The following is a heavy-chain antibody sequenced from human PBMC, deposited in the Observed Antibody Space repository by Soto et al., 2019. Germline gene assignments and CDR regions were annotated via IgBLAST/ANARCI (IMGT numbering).Heavy chain of an antibody. CDR1: GFTFSSYA. CDR3: ARNVLRYFDWLPPPYGMDV. V-gene: IGHV3-30-3*01. D-gene: IGHD3-9*01. J-gene: IGHJ6*02. CDR2: ISYDGSNK. Sequence: QVQLVESGGGVVQPGRSLRLSCAASGFTFSSYAMHWVRQAPGKGLEWVAVISYDGSNKYYADSVKGRFTISRDNSKNMLYLQMNSLRAEDTAVYYCARNVLRYFDWLPPPYGMDVWGQGTTVTVSS.